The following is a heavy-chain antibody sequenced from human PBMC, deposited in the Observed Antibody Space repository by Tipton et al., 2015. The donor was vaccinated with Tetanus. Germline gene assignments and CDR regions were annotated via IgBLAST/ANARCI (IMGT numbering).Heavy chain of an antibody. CDR3: ARRVTMPSAPNRYFDY. V-gene: IGHV4-39*01. J-gene: IGHJ4*02. CDR1: GGSISSSSYY. D-gene: IGHD4/OR15-4a*01. CDR2: IFYIGSA. Sequence: TLSLTCTVSGGSISSSSYYWGWIRQPPGKGLEWIGNIFYIGSAYYNPSLRSRVTISVDTSKNQFSLKLSSVTAADTALYYCARRVTMPSAPNRYFDYWGQGTLVTVSS.